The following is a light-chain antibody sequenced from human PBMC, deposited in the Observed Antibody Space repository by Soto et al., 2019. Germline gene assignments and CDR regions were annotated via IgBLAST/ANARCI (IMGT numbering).Light chain of an antibody. J-gene: IGKJ1*01. CDR2: GAS. CDR3: QQYNNWPPRWT. Sequence: EIVMTQSPATLPVSPGERATLSCRASQSVSSNLAWYQQKPGQAPRLLIYGASTRATGIPARFSGSGSGTEFTLTISSLQSEDFAVYYCQQYNNWPPRWTFGQGTKVDIK. V-gene: IGKV3-15*01. CDR1: QSVSSN.